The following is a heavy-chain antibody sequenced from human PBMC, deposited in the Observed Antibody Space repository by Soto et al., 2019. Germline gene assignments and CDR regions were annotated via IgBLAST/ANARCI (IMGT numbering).Heavy chain of an antibody. CDR1: GGSISSGGYY. CDR2: IYYSGST. V-gene: IGHV4-31*03. CDR3: ARWGDTAMVYSPYDWFDP. D-gene: IGHD5-18*01. J-gene: IGHJ5*02. Sequence: QVQLQESGPGLVKPSQTLSLTYTVSGGSISSGGYYWSWIRQHPGKGLEWIGYIYYSGSTYYNPSLKSRVTISVDTSKNQFSLKLSSVTAADTAVYYCARWGDTAMVYSPYDWFDPWGQGTLVTVSS.